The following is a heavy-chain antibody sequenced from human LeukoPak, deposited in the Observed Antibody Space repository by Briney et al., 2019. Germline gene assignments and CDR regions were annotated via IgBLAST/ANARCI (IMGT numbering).Heavy chain of an antibody. Sequence: GGSLRLSCAASGFTFSDYSMNWVRQAPGKGLEWISYMSSRGYPTYYAESVKGRFTISRDNAKNTLYLQMHNLRADDTAVYFCARVGIALTSPFDYWGLGTLVAVSS. V-gene: IGHV3-48*04. CDR2: MSSRGYPT. CDR1: GFTFSDYS. D-gene: IGHD1-1*01. J-gene: IGHJ4*02. CDR3: ARVGIALTSPFDY.